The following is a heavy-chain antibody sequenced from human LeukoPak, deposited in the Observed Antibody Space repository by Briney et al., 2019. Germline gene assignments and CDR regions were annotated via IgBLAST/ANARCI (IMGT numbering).Heavy chain of an antibody. CDR2: IYYSGDT. CDR3: ARSQQLIRTFDS. Sequence: SETLSLTCIVSGDSISPYYWNWIRQPPGKGLEWIGYIYYSGDTNYNPSLKSRVTMSVDTSKNQFSLKLTSVTAADTAVYYCARSQQLIRTFDSWGQGTLVTVSS. J-gene: IGHJ4*02. D-gene: IGHD6-13*01. V-gene: IGHV4-59*01. CDR1: GDSISPYY.